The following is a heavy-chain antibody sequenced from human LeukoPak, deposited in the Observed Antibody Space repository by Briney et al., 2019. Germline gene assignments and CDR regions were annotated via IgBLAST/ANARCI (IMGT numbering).Heavy chain of an antibody. V-gene: IGHV1-24*01. CDR3: TAGVAVSRWYYFDY. J-gene: IGHJ4*01. CDR2: FAPGDGER. CDR1: GYSLTDFS. Sequence: ASVKVSCKVSGYSLTDFSINWVRQAPGKGFEWMGGFAPGDGERIYAQKFQGRVTMTEDTSADTAYMELSSLKSEDTAVYFCTAGVAVSRWYYFDYWGQGTLVTVSS. D-gene: IGHD6-13*01.